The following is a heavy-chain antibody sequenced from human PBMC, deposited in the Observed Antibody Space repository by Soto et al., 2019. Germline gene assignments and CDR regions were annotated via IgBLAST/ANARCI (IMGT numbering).Heavy chain of an antibody. CDR1: GASITSGVSS. CDR2: IYDSGST. J-gene: IGHJ4*02. D-gene: IGHD3-10*01. V-gene: IGHV4-31*03. CDR3: ARKQAGYFYGIDY. Sequence: SEPLSLTSLVSGASITSGVSSWVWFRQHPGKGLEWLGYIYDSGSTFYNPSLKSRITLSVDTSKNQFSLKLSSVTVADTAVYFCARKQAGYFYGIDYWGQGTLVTVSS.